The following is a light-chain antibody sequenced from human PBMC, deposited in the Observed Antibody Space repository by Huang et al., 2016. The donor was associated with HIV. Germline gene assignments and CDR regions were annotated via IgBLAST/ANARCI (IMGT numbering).Light chain of an antibody. CDR3: QQYDNLLLT. CDR1: QDISNY. V-gene: IGKV1-33*01. CDR2: DAS. J-gene: IGKJ3*01. Sequence: DIQMTQSPSSLSASVGDRVNITCQASQDISNYLNWYQQKPGKAPKLLIYDASNLETGVPTRFSGSGSGTDFTFSISSLQPEYIATYYCQQYDNLLLTFGPGTKVDIK.